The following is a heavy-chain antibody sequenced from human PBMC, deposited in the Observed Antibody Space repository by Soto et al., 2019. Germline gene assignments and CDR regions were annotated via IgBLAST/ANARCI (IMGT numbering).Heavy chain of an antibody. Sequence: QVQLVQSGAEVKKPGASVKVSCKASGYTFTSYAMHWVRQAPGQRLEWMGWINAGNGNTKYSQKFQGRVTITXXTSARTAYMELSSLRAAGTAVYYCAGGLGLYVFDSWGQGSLVTVSS. CDR3: AGGLGLYVFDS. J-gene: IGHJ4*02. V-gene: IGHV1-3*01. CDR1: GYTFTSYA. D-gene: IGHD3-16*01. CDR2: INAGNGNT.